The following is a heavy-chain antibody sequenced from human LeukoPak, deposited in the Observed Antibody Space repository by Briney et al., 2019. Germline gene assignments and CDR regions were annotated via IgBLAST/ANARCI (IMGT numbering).Heavy chain of an antibody. Sequence: SQSLSLTCAVSGGSISSGGYSWSWIRQPPGKGLEWIGYIYHSGSTYYNPSLKSRVTISVDRSKNQFSLKLSSVTAADTAVYYCARVGYGDYGADYWGQGTLVTVSS. CDR2: IYHSGST. D-gene: IGHD4-17*01. CDR3: ARVGYGDYGADY. CDR1: GGSISSGGYS. J-gene: IGHJ4*02. V-gene: IGHV4-30-2*01.